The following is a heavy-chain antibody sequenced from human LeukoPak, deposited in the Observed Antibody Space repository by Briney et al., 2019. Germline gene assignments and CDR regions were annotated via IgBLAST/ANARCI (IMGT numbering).Heavy chain of an antibody. D-gene: IGHD1-1*01. CDR1: GYTFTSYG. CDR2: ISAYNGNT. J-gene: IGHJ4*02. Sequence: GASVKVSCKASGYTFTSYGISWVRQAPGQGLEWMGWISAYNGNTNYAQKFQGRVTMTSDMSTSTVYMELSSLRSEDTAVFYCARDLGQLSWPAHWGQGTLVTVSS. V-gene: IGHV1-18*01. CDR3: ARDLGQLSWPAH.